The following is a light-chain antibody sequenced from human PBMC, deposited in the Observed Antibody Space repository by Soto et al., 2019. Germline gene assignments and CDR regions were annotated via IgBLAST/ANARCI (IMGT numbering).Light chain of an antibody. Sequence: DIQMTQSPSTLSASVGDGVTITCRASQTITTSLAWYQQKPGKAPKLLIYKASSLESGVPSRCSGSGSGTEFTLTISSLPPDDFATYYCQQYDSYSVRTFGQGTKVEI. V-gene: IGKV1-5*03. CDR2: KAS. CDR3: QQYDSYSVRT. J-gene: IGKJ1*01. CDR1: QTITTS.